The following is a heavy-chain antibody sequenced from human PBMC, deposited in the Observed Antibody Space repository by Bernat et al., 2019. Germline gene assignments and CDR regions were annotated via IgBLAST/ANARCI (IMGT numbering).Heavy chain of an antibody. CDR1: GFTFSSYS. Sequence: EVQLVESGGGLVKPGRSLRLSCTASGFTFSSYSMNWVRQAPGKGLEWVSYISSSSSTIYYADSVKGRFTISRDNAKNSLYLQMNSLRDEDTAVYYCARLLYYYYYYMDVWGKGTTVTVSS. J-gene: IGHJ6*03. D-gene: IGHD2-15*01. V-gene: IGHV3-48*02. CDR2: ISSSSSTI. CDR3: ARLLYYYYYYMDV.